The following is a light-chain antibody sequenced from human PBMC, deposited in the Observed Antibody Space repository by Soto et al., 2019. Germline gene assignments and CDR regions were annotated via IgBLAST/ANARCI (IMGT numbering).Light chain of an antibody. J-gene: IGKJ4*01. CDR2: DAS. CDR3: QQYNNWPPLT. V-gene: IGKV3-15*01. CDR1: QFIGSN. Sequence: MTQSPVTLSVSPGERATLSCRASQFIGSNLAWYQQKPAQPPRLLIYDASTRATGIPARFSGSGSGTEFTLTISSLQSADFAVYYGQQYNNWPPLTFGGGTKVDIK.